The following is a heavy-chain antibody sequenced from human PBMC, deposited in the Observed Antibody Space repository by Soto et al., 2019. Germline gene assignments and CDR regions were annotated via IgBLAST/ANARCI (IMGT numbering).Heavy chain of an antibody. CDR1: GGSFSGYY. D-gene: IGHD2-2*02. V-gene: IGHV4-34*01. Sequence: QVQLQQWGAGLLKPSETLSLTCAVYGGSFSGYYWSWIRQPPGKGLEWIGEINHSGSTNYNPSLKSRVTISADTSKNQFSLKLSSVTAADTAVYYCARGRGCSSTSCYSYWGQGTLVTVSS. CDR3: ARGRGCSSTSCYSY. CDR2: INHSGST. J-gene: IGHJ4*02.